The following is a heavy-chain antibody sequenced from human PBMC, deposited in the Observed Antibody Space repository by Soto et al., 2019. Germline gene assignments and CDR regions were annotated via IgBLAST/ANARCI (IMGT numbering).Heavy chain of an antibody. CDR2: ISGSGATT. D-gene: IGHD2-15*01. Sequence: GGSLRLSCAASGFSFSTYAMSWVRQAPGKGLEWVSAISGSGATTFYADSMKGRFTISRDNSRDTLYLQMNSLRADDTAVYFCATEKCSPLDRYSAEGAVDWVDPWGRGTLVTVSS. J-gene: IGHJ5*02. V-gene: IGHV3-23*01. CDR3: ATEKCSPLDRYSAEGAVDWVDP. CDR1: GFSFSTYA.